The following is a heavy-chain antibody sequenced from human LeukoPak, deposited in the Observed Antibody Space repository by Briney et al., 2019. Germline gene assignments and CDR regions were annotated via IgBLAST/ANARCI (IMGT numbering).Heavy chain of an antibody. J-gene: IGHJ4*02. D-gene: IGHD3-16*02. V-gene: IGHV4-38-2*01. CDR2: IYHSGST. CDR3: ARHPPYDYVWGSYRSSFDY. CDR1: GYSISSGYY. Sequence: SETLSLTCAVSGYSISSGYYWGWIRPPPGKGLEWSGKIYHSGSTYYNPSLKSRVTISVDTSKNQFSLKLSSVTAADTAVYYCARHPPYDYVWGSYRSSFDYWGQGTLVTVSS.